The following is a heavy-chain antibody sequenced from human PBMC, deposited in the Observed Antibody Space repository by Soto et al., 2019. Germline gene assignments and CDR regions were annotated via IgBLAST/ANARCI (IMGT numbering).Heavy chain of an antibody. J-gene: IGHJ4*02. CDR3: ARLLGYCSSNSCYWSDFFSSYFDY. D-gene: IGHD2-2*01. CDR2: IYYSGST. Sequence: PSETLSLTCTVSGGSISSSSYYWGWIRQPPGKGLEWIGSIYYSGSTYYNPSLKSRVTISVDTSKNQFSLKLSSVTAADTAVYYCARLLGYCSSNSCYWSDFFSSYFDYWGQGTLVTVSS. CDR1: GGSISSSSYY. V-gene: IGHV4-39*01.